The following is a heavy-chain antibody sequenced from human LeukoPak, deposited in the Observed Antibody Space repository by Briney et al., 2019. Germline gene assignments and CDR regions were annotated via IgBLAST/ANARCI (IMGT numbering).Heavy chain of an antibody. CDR2: IYYSGST. Sequence: SETLSLTCTVSGGSISSYYWSWLRQPPGKGLEWIGYIYYSGSTKYNPSLESRVTISVDTSKNQFSLKLSSVTAADTAVYYCARGGGSLDYWGQGALVTVSS. V-gene: IGHV4-59*12. CDR1: GGSISSYY. J-gene: IGHJ4*02. D-gene: IGHD2-15*01. CDR3: ARGGGSLDY.